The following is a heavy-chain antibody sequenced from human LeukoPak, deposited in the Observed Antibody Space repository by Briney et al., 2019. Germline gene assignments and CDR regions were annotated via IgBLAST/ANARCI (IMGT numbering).Heavy chain of an antibody. D-gene: IGHD6-6*01. J-gene: IGHJ4*02. Sequence: PGGSLRVSCAASGFSFSRYGMHLVLQAPGKGLEGGAFMRFDGSDEYYADSVKGRFTLSRDNSKNTLYLQMNSLRAEDTAVYYCARDKGSPYLSSFAYWGQGTLVTVSS. CDR2: MRFDGSDE. V-gene: IGHV3-30*02. CDR3: ARDKGSPYLSSFAY. CDR1: GFSFSRYG.